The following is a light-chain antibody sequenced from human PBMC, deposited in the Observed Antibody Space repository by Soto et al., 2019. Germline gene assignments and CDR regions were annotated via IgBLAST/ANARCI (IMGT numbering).Light chain of an antibody. CDR1: QNIRTY. J-gene: IGKJ1*01. V-gene: IGKV1-5*01. CDR2: DAS. Sequence: DIQMTQSPSSLSASVGDRVTFTCRASQNIRTYLNWYQQKPGKAPKLLIYDASSLESGVPSRFSGSGSGTEFTLTISSLQPDDFATYYCQQYNSYWTFGQGTKVDIK. CDR3: QQYNSYWT.